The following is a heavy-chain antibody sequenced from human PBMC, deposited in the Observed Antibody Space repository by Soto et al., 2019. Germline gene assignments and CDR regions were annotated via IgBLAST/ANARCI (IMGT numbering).Heavy chain of an antibody. CDR1: GFTFSSYA. D-gene: IGHD2-2*01. J-gene: IGHJ6*03. V-gene: IGHV3-23*01. CDR2: ISGSGGST. CDR3: AKESEVPAADGRVHYYYMDV. Sequence: PGGSLRLSCAASGFTFSSYAMSWVRQAPGKGLEWVSAISGSGGSTYYADSVKGRFTISRDNSKNTLYLQMNSLRAEDTAVYYCAKESEVPAADGRVHYYYMDVWGKGTTVTVSS.